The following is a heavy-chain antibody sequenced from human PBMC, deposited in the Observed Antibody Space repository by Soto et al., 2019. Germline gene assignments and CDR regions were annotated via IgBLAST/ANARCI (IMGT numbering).Heavy chain of an antibody. J-gene: IGHJ5*02. CDR1: GGSISSSASS. D-gene: IGHD6-25*01. Sequence: QLQLQESGPGLVKPSETLSLTCTVSGGSISSSASSWGWIRQPPGKGLEWIGSIYYSGSTYYNPSLKSRIIILADTSTARFSLELSSVNAADTAEYYRARHGSGYSWFVPWGQGTLVTVSS. V-gene: IGHV4-39*01. CDR3: ARHGSGYSWFVP. CDR2: IYYSGST.